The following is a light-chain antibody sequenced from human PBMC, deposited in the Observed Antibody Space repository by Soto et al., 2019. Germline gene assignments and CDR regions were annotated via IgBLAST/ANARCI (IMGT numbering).Light chain of an antibody. Sequence: DIQMTQSPSSLSASVGDRDTITCWPSLSIGSRLNWYQQKPGKAPKLLIYAASSLQSGVPSRFSGSGSGTDFTLTISSLLPEDFATYYCQQTYSAIHTFGQGTKLEIK. CDR2: AAS. V-gene: IGKV1-39*01. J-gene: IGKJ2*01. CDR3: QQTYSAIHT. CDR1: LSIGSR.